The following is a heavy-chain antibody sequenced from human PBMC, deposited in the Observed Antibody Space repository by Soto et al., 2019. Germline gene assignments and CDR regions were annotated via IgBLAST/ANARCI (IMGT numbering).Heavy chain of an antibody. CDR2: ISYDGSKT. CDR3: ARDRDSSYFPPPYYFDS. CDR1: AFTFRSYT. D-gene: IGHD4-4*01. Sequence: QVQLVESGGGVVQPGRSLRLSCAASAFTFRSYTMHWVRQAPGKGLEWLATISYDGSKTNYADSVRGRFTISRDNSKSTLFLQMDSLRPEDTAVYSCARDRDSSYFPPPYYFDSWGQGTLATVSS. J-gene: IGHJ4*02. V-gene: IGHV3-30*04.